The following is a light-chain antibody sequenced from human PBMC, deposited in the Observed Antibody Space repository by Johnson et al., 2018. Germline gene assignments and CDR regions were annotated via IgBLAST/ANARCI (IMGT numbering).Light chain of an antibody. CDR2: ENN. CDR1: SSNIGNNY. J-gene: IGLJ1*01. CDR3: GTLDSSLRAGNV. Sequence: APGQKVTISCSGRSSNIGNNYVSWYQQLPGTAPKLLIYENNKRPSGIPDRFSGSTSGTSATMGITGLQTGEEADYYCGTLDSSLRAGNVLGTGTKFTVL. V-gene: IGLV1-51*02.